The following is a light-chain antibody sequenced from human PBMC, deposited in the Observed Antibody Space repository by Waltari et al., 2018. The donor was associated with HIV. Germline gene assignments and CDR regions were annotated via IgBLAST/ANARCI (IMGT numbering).Light chain of an antibody. Sequence: DIQMTQSPSSLSASPGDTITITCRTSQDIKTELNWYQQKPGTAPKLLVYAASGFQSGVPARISGSGSGTDFTLTINTLQPDDSATYFCQQSHSAPFTFGAGTKVDVK. CDR1: QDIKTE. V-gene: IGKV1-39*01. CDR3: QQSHSAPFT. J-gene: IGKJ4*01. CDR2: AAS.